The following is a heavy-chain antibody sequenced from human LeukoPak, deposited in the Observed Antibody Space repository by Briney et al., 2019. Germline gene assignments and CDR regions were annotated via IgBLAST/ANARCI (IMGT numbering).Heavy chain of an antibody. J-gene: IGHJ4*02. CDR2: ISGSGGST. CDR1: GFTFSSYA. Sequence: PGGSLRLSCAASGFTFSSYAMSWVRQAPGKGLEWVSFISGSGGSTYYVDSVKGRFTISRDNSKNTLYLQMNSLRAEDTAVYYCARVQRGIAVALDYWGQGTLATVSS. D-gene: IGHD6-19*01. CDR3: ARVQRGIAVALDY. V-gene: IGHV3-23*01.